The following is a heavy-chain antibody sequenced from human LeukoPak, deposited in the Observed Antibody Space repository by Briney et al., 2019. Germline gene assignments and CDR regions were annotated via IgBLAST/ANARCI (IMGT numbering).Heavy chain of an antibody. V-gene: IGHV1-2*06. Sequence: GASVRVSCKASGYTFNGYYLQWRRQAPGQWLEWMGRINPNSGGTNYAQKFQGRVTMTRDTSISTAYMELSRLRSDDTAVYYCARDADSSGYYYYYYGMDVWGQGTTVTVSS. D-gene: IGHD3-22*01. CDR2: INPNSGGT. CDR1: GYTFNGYY. CDR3: ARDADSSGYYYYYYGMDV. J-gene: IGHJ6*02.